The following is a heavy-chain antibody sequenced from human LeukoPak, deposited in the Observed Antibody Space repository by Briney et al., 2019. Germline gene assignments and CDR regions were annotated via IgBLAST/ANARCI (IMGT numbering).Heavy chain of an antibody. CDR2: ISGSGGST. V-gene: IGHV3-23*01. D-gene: IGHD3-3*01. CDR1: GFTFSSYA. J-gene: IGHJ6*02. CDR3: AEEPIITIFGVGSMDV. Sequence: GGSLRLSRAASGFTFSSYAMSWVRQAPGEGLEWVSAISGSGGSTYYADSVKGRFTISRDNSKNTLYLQMNSLRAEDTAVYYCAEEPIITIFGVGSMDVWGQGTTVTVSS.